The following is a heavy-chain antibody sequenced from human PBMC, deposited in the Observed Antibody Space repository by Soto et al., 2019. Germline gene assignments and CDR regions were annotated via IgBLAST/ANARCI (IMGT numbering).Heavy chain of an antibody. CDR1: GGSFSGYY. D-gene: IGHD2-2*01. CDR3: ARDRCSSTSCHLTKFDY. CDR2: INHSGST. V-gene: IGHV4-34*01. Sequence: SETLSLTCAVYGGSFSGYYWSWIRQPPGKGLEWIGEINHSGSTNYNPSLKSRVTMSVDTSKNQFSLKLSSVTAADTAVYYCARDRCSSTSCHLTKFDYWGQGTLVTVSS. J-gene: IGHJ4*02.